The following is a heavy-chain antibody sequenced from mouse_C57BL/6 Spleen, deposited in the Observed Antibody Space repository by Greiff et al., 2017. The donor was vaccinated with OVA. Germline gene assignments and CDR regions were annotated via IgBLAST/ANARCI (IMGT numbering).Heavy chain of an antibody. V-gene: IGHV1-26*01. CDR1: GYTFTDYY. D-gene: IGHD1-1*01. Sequence: VQLQQSGPELVKPGASVKISCKASGYTFTDYYMNWVKQSHGKSLEWIGDINPNNGGTSYNQKFKGKATLTVDKSSSTAYMELRSLTSEDSAVYYCAREGTVVDAMDYWGQGTSVTVSS. J-gene: IGHJ4*01. CDR3: AREGTVVDAMDY. CDR2: INPNNGGT.